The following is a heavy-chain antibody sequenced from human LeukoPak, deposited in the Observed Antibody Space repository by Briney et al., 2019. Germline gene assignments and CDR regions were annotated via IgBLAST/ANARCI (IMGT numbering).Heavy chain of an antibody. CDR1: TYTFTSYG. V-gene: IGHV1-18*01. Sequence: ASVKVSCKASTYTFTSYGISWVRQAPGQGLEWMGWISAYNGNTNYAQKLQGRVTMTTDTSTSTAYMELRSLRPDDTAVYYCVRDRDIAVAGTFHYWGQGTLVTVSS. CDR3: VRDRDIAVAGTFHY. J-gene: IGHJ4*02. D-gene: IGHD6-19*01. CDR2: ISAYNGNT.